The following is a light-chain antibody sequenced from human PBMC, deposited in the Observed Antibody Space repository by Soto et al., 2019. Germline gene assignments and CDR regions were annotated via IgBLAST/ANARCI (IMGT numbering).Light chain of an antibody. V-gene: IGKV1-5*03. J-gene: IGKJ2*01. Sequence: DIPVTQSPSTLSAFVGDSVTITCRAGQNIGVWLAWYQQKPTKAPKLLIYQASTLETGVPSRFSGSGVGTDFTLTISDLQPDDVGTYFCQQYNDYPPYIFGRGTKLEIK. CDR2: QAS. CDR3: QQYNDYPPYI. CDR1: QNIGVW.